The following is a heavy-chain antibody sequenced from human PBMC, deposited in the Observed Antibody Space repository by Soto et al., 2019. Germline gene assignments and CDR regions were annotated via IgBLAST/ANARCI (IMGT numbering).Heavy chain of an antibody. V-gene: IGHV3-72*01. CDR3: TIEGAYPGPDFDY. J-gene: IGHJ4*02. CDR2: TKDKANSYTT. D-gene: IGHD3-16*01. Sequence: LRLSCAASGFTFSDRYMDWVRQAPGKGLEWVGRTKDKANSYTTEYAASVKGRFTISRDDSRNSVYLQMNSLKTDDTAVYYCTIEGAYPGPDFDYWGQGTLVTVSS. CDR1: GFTFSDRY.